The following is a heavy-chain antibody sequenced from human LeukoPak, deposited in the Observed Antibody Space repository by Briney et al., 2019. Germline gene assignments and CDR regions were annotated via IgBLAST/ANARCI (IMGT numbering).Heavy chain of an antibody. J-gene: IGHJ6*02. CDR1: GFTVKSNY. V-gene: IGHV3-30*03. D-gene: IGHD3-10*01. Sequence: PGGSLRLSCTASGFTVKSNYMSWVRQAPGKGLEWVAVISYDGSNRYYADSVKGRFTISRDNSKNTLYLQMNSLRAEDTAVYYCAREGITMVRGEPYYYYGMDVWGQGTTVTVSS. CDR3: AREGITMVRGEPYYYYGMDV. CDR2: ISYDGSNR.